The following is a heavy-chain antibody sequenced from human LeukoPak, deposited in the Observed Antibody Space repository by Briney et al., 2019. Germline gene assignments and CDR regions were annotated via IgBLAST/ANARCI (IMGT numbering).Heavy chain of an antibody. CDR1: GGSVSSGSYY. Sequence: SETLSLTCTVSGGSVSSGSYYWSWIRQPPGKGLEWIGYIYYSGSINYNPSLKSRVTISVGTSKNQFSLKLSSVTAADTAVYYRARDNIAAAGLFDYWGQGTLVTVSS. J-gene: IGHJ4*02. D-gene: IGHD6-13*01. CDR2: IYYSGSI. CDR3: ARDNIAAAGLFDY. V-gene: IGHV4-61*01.